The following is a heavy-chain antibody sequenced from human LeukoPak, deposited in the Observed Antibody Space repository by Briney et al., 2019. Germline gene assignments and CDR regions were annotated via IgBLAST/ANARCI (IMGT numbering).Heavy chain of an antibody. J-gene: IGHJ3*02. D-gene: IGHD1-26*01. CDR1: GFTFSSYG. CDR3: AKEVVGATTAFDI. Sequence: GGSLRLSCAASGFTFSSYGMHWVRQAPGKGLEWVAVISYDGSNKYYADSVKGRFTISRDNSKNTLYLQMNSLRAEDTAVYYCAKEVVGATTAFDIWGQGTMVTASS. V-gene: IGHV3-30*18. CDR2: ISYDGSNK.